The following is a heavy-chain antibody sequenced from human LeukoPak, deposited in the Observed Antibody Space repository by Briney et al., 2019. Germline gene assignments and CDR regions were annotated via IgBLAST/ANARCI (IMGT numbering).Heavy chain of an antibody. J-gene: IGHJ4*02. Sequence: PSETLSLTCTVSGGSISSGGYYWSWIRQHPGKGLEWIGYIYYSGSTYYNPSLKSRVTISVDTSKNQFSLKLSSVTAADTAVYYCARDSCSGGSCYGIDYWGQGTLVTVSS. CDR1: GGSISSGGYY. CDR3: ARDSCSGGSCYGIDY. D-gene: IGHD2-15*01. V-gene: IGHV4-31*03. CDR2: IYYSGST.